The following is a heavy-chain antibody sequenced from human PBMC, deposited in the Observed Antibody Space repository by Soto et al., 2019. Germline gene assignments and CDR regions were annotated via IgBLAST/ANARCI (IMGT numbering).Heavy chain of an antibody. J-gene: IGHJ4*02. CDR3: ARWSGYGDL. CDR1: GFIFSDYS. Sequence: PGGSLRLSCAASGFIFSDYSMAWVRQTPEKGLEWVSGMSISGEKTFYADSVNGRFTVSRDSSKNTVYLQMNSLRVEDTAVYYCARWSGYGDLWXQGTLVTVSS. V-gene: IGHV3-23*01. D-gene: IGHD5-12*01. CDR2: MSISGEKT.